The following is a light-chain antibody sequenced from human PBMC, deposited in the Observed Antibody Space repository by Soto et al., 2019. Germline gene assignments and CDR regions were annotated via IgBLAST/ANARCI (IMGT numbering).Light chain of an antibody. V-gene: IGKV3-11*01. Sequence: EIVLTQSPATLSLSPGERATLSCRASQSVSSYLAWYQQKPGQAPRLLIYDASNRATGIPVRFSGSGSGTDFPLTIRSLEPEDFAVYYCQQRSNWPPITFGQGTRLEIK. CDR1: QSVSSY. J-gene: IGKJ5*01. CDR2: DAS. CDR3: QQRSNWPPIT.